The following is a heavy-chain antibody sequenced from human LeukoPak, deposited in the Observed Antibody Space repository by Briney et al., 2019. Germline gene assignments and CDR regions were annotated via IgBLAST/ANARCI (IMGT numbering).Heavy chain of an antibody. J-gene: IGHJ3*02. D-gene: IGHD3-10*01. CDR1: GYTFTGYY. CDR3: ATVSGYYGSGSYYKLWSAFDI. Sequence: ASVKVSCKASGYTFTGYYMHWVRQAPGQGLEWMGWINPNSGGTNYAQKFQGRVTMTRDTSISTAYMDLSRLRSDHTAVYYCATVSGYYGSGSYYKLWSAFDIWGQGTMVTVSS. CDR2: INPNSGGT. V-gene: IGHV1-2*02.